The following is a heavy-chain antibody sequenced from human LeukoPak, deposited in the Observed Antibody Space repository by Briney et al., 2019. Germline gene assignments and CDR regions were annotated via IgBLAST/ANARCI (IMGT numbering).Heavy chain of an antibody. CDR3: ARGSSGWYPSDAFDI. D-gene: IGHD6-19*01. J-gene: IGHJ3*02. Sequence: SETLSLTCTVSGGSISSYYWSWIRQPPGKGLEWIGEINHSGSTNYNPSLKSRVTISVDTSKNQFSLKLSSVTAADTAVYYCARGSSGWYPSDAFDIWGQGTMVTVSS. CDR2: INHSGST. V-gene: IGHV4-34*01. CDR1: GGSISSYY.